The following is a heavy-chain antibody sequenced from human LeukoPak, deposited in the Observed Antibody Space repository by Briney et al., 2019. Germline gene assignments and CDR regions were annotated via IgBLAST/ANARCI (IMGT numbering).Heavy chain of an antibody. V-gene: IGHV1-8*01. J-gene: IGHJ5*02. D-gene: IGHD2-2*01. Sequence: ASVKVSCKASGYTFTSYDINWVRQATGQGLAWMGWMNPNSGNTGYAQKCQGRVTITRNTSISTAYMELSSLRSEDTAVYYCARGEQGQYCSSTSCYVNNWFDPWGQGTLVTVSS. CDR2: MNPNSGNT. CDR1: GYTFTSYD. CDR3: ARGEQGQYCSSTSCYVNNWFDP.